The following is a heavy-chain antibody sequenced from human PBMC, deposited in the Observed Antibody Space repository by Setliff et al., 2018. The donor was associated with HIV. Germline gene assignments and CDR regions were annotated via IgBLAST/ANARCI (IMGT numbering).Heavy chain of an antibody. CDR3: ARHSPSDY. V-gene: IGHV4-4*09. CDR2: IYTTGST. CDR1: GDSISNHY. J-gene: IGHJ4*02. Sequence: SETLSLTCTVSGDSISNHYWSWVRQPPGKGLEWIGYIYTTGSTNYNPSLKSRVTISVDTSKNQFSLKLSSVTAADTAVYYCARHSPSDYWGQGTLVTVSS.